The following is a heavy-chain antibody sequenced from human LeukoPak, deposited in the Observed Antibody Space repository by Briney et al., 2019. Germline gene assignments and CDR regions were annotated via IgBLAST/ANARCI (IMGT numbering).Heavy chain of an antibody. V-gene: IGHV3-21*01. Sequence: GGSLRLSCAASGFTFSDYNMNWVRQSPEKGLEWVSSITSGTTYIYYADSVRGRFTPSRDNAKNSLYLQMNSLRAEDTAVYYCARWPYSSSYYFDYWGQGTLVTVSS. CDR2: ITSGTTYI. CDR1: GFTFSDYN. J-gene: IGHJ4*02. CDR3: ARWPYSSSYYFDY. D-gene: IGHD6-6*01.